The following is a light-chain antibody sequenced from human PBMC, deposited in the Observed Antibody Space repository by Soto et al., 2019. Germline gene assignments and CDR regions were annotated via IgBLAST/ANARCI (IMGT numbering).Light chain of an antibody. Sequence: EIVLTQSPATLSVSPGERATLSCRASQSVSSNLAWYQQKPGQAPRLVIYGASTRATGIPARFSGSGSGTEFTLTISSLQSEECAVYYCQHYNKLPLTFGGGAKVEIK. CDR2: GAS. J-gene: IGKJ4*01. V-gene: IGKV3-15*01. CDR3: QHYNKLPLT. CDR1: QSVSSN.